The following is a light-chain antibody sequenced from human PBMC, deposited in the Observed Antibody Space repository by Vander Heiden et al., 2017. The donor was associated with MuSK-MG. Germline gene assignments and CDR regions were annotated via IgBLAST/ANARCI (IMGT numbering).Light chain of an antibody. V-gene: IGKV1-39*01. CDR1: QSISIY. J-gene: IGKJ4*01. CDR3: QQSDSTPHT. Sequence: DIQMTQSPSSLSASVGDRVTITCRASQSISIYLNWYQQKPGKAPKLLIYAASSLQSGVPSRFSGSGSGTDFTLTISSLQPEDFATYSCQQSDSTPHTFGGGTKVEIK. CDR2: AAS.